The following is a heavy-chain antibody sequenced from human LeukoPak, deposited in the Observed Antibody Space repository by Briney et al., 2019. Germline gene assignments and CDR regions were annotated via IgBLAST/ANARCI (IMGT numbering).Heavy chain of an antibody. CDR2: INPSGGST. Sequence: ASVKVSCKASGYTFTSYYMHWVRQAPGQGLEWMGIINPSGGSTSYAQKFQGRVTMTRDTSTSTVYMELSSLRSEDTAVYYCAKAAVAGRDAFGIWGQGTMVTVSS. D-gene: IGHD6-19*01. V-gene: IGHV1-46*01. J-gene: IGHJ3*02. CDR1: GYTFTSYY. CDR3: AKAAVAGRDAFGI.